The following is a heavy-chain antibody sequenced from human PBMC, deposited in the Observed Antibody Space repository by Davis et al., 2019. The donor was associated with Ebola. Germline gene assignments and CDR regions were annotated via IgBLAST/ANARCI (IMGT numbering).Heavy chain of an antibody. CDR2: IYYTGST. CDR3: ARERVVPATRGEGYYYYGMDV. J-gene: IGHJ6*02. D-gene: IGHD2-2*01. CDR1: GGSISSGDYY. Sequence: MPSETLSLTCTVSGGSISSGDYYWSWIRQHPGKGLEWIGYIYYTGSTYYNPSLKSRVIISVVTSKNQFSLKLSSVTAADTAVYYCARERVVPATRGEGYYYYGMDVWGQGTTVTVSS. V-gene: IGHV4-31*03.